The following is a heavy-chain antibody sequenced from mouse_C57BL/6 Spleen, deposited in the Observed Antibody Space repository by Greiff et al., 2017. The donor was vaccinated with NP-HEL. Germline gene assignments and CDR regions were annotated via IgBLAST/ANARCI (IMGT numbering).Heavy chain of an antibody. J-gene: IGHJ3*01. CDR3: TRGGYSNYGWFAY. D-gene: IGHD2-5*01. CDR2: IDPETGGT. Sequence: LQESGAELVRPGASVTLSCKASGYTFTDYEMHWVKQTPVHGLEWIGAIDPETGGTAYNQKFKGKAILTADKSSSTAYMELRSLTSEDSAVYYCTRGGYSNYGWFAYWGQGTLVTVSA. CDR1: GYTFTDYE. V-gene: IGHV1-15*01.